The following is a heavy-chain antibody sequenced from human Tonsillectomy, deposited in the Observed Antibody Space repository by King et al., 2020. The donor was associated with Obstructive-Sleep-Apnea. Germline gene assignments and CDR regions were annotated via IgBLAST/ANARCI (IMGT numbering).Heavy chain of an antibody. CDR2: IYYSGST. CDR1: GGSISSYY. J-gene: IGHJ6*02. CDR3: ARQSTYHYDMDV. V-gene: IGHV4-59*08. Sequence: VQLQESGPGLVKPSETLSLTCTVSGGSISSYYWSWIRQPPGKGLEWIGSIYYSGSTNYNPSLKSRVAISVDTSKSQFSLKLSSVTAADPAVYYCARQSTYHYDMDVWGQGTTVTVSS.